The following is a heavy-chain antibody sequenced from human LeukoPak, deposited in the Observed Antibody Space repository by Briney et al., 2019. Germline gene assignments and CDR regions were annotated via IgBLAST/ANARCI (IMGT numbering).Heavy chain of an antibody. CDR1: GGSFSGYY. CDR3: ASSSGYYYGY. V-gene: IGHV4-34*01. CDR2: INHSGST. J-gene: IGHJ4*02. Sequence: SSETLSLTCAVYGGSFSGYYWSWIRQPPEKGLEWIGEINHSGSTNYNPSLKSRVTISVDKSKNQFSLKLSSVTAADTAVYYCASSSGYYYGYWGQGTLVTVSS. D-gene: IGHD3-22*01.